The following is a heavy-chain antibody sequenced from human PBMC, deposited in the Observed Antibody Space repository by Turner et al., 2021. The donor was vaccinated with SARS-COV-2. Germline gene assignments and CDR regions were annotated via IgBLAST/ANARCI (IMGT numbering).Heavy chain of an antibody. CDR2: MNLRGTT. V-gene: IGHV4-34*01. CDR1: GGSFSGYE. Sequence: QVQLQQWGAGLLKPSETLSLTCAIYGGSFSGYEWTWIRQPPGKGLEWIGQMNLRGTTDSNPSLKSRVTLSGDRAKNQFSLNRTSVTAADTAVYYCAKLGGTRAGKYYFDKDVWGQGTTVTVSS. J-gene: IGHJ6*02. CDR3: AKLGGTRAGKYYFDKDV. D-gene: IGHD3-9*01.